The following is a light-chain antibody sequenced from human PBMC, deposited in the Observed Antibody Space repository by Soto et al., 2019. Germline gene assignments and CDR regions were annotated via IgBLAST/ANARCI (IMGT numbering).Light chain of an antibody. CDR1: QSLVYSDGIAY. V-gene: IGKV2-30*01. Sequence: DVVMTQSPLSLPVTLGQPASISCRSSQSLVYSDGIAYLNWFHQRPGQSPRRLIYRASNRASGVPDRFSGSGSGTDFTLKISRVESEDVGVYYCMQCTHWPPTFGPGTKVEIK. CDR3: MQCTHWPPT. CDR2: RAS. J-gene: IGKJ1*01.